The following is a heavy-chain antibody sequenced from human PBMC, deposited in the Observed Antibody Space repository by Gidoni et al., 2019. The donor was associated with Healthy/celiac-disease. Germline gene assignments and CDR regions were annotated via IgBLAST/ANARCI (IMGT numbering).Heavy chain of an antibody. CDR1: GLNFSSYA. D-gene: IGHD3-22*01. V-gene: IGHV3-23*04. CDR3: AKDNYYDSSGFDY. CDR2: ISGIGGST. Sequence: EVQLVESGGGLVQPGGSLRISCAASGLNFSSYAMSWVRQAPGKGLEWVSAISGIGGSTYYADSVKGRFTISRDNSKNTLYLQMNSLRAEDTAVYYCAKDNYYDSSGFDYWGQGTLVTVSS. J-gene: IGHJ4*02.